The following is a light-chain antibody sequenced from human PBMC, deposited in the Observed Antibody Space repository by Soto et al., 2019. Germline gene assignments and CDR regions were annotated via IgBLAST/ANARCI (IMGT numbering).Light chain of an antibody. CDR3: LQDFSYPRT. CDR2: GAS. J-gene: IGKJ1*01. CDR1: QSIRTD. V-gene: IGKV1-6*01. Sequence: RLTLSPSSVSASVGDRVTITCRASQSIRTDLGWYQQRPGKAPKVLIVGASTLQSGVPSRFSGSGSGTDFTLTISSLQPEDSATYYCLQDFSYPRTFGQGTKVDI.